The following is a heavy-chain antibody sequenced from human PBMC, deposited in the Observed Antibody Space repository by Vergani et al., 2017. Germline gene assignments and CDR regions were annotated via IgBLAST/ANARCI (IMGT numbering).Heavy chain of an antibody. CDR2: INPNSGGT. Sequence: QVQLVQSGAEVKKPGASVKVSCKASGYTFTGYYMHWVRQAPGQGLEWMGWINPNSGGTNYAQKFQGRVTITADKSTSTAYMELSSLRSEDTAVYYCAREGDVDTAMVTGYYYGMDVWGQ. CDR3: AREGDVDTAMVTGYYYGMDV. V-gene: IGHV1-2*02. J-gene: IGHJ6*02. D-gene: IGHD5-18*01. CDR1: GYTFTGYY.